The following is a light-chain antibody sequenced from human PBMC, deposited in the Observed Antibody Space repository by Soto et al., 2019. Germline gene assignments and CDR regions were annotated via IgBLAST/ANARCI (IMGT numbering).Light chain of an antibody. CDR1: SSNVGNNA. CDR3: AVWDDSLNGVV. J-gene: IGLJ2*01. Sequence: QSVLTQPPSVSEAPRQRVTISCSGSSSNVGNNAVNWYQQLPGKAPKLLIYYDDLLPXXXXDRFSXSKSGTSVSLAISGLQSEDEADYYCAVWDDSLNGVVFGGGTKLTVL. CDR2: YDD. V-gene: IGLV1-36*01.